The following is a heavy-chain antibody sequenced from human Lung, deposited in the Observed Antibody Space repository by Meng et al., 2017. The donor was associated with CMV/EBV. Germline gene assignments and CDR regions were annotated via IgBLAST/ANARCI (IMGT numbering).Heavy chain of an antibody. D-gene: IGHD3-3*01. J-gene: IGHJ6*01. Sequence: SVNVSCKAPGGTFDNYAISWVRQAPGQGLEWMGGINPILSMATYPQRFQGRVTITADKSTTTAYMELSSLRSEDTALYYCARDFKTRRGIFGTVSGGYYGMDAWGQGTTVTVSS. CDR1: GGTFDNYA. CDR3: ARDFKTRRGIFGTVSGGYYGMDA. CDR2: INPILSMA. V-gene: IGHV1-69*10.